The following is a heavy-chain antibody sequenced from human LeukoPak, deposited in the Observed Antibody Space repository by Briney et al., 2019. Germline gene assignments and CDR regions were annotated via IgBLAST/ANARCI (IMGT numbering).Heavy chain of an antibody. Sequence: GGSLRLSCAASGFTFSSYAMSWVRQAAGKGLEWVSAISGSGGSTYYADSVKGRFTISRDNSKNTLYLRMNSLRADDTAVYYCAKEGPGGGGYFDDWGQGTLVTVSS. D-gene: IGHD3-16*01. CDR1: GFTFSSYA. V-gene: IGHV3-23*01. CDR2: ISGSGGST. J-gene: IGHJ4*02. CDR3: AKEGPGGGGYFDD.